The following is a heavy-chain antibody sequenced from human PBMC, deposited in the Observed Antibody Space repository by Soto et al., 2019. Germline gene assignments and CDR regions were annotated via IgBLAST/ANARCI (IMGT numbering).Heavy chain of an antibody. CDR1: GFTFSTYS. CDR3: ARNSPTYYYGSGTYYKHGMDV. Sequence: NPGGSLRLSCTASGFTFSTYSMNWVRQSPGKGLEWVSSISGSSTYIYYADSLKGRFTISRDNAKNSLYLQMSSLRAEDTAVYYCARNSPTYYYGSGTYYKHGMDVWGQGTTVTVSS. J-gene: IGHJ6*02. CDR2: ISGSSTYI. D-gene: IGHD3-10*01. V-gene: IGHV3-21*01.